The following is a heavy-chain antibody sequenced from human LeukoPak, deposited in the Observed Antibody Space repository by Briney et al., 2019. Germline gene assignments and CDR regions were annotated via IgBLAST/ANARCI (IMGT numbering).Heavy chain of an antibody. J-gene: IGHJ4*02. CDR2: ISSSSSTI. CDR1: GFTFSSYS. CDR3: ARSGEDYYDSSGYHYYFDY. V-gene: IGHV3-48*01. D-gene: IGHD3-22*01. Sequence: PGGSLRLSCAASGFTFSSYSMNWVRQAPGKGLEWVSYISSSSSTIYYADSVKGRFTISRDNSKNTLYLQMNSLRAEDTAVYYCARSGEDYYDSSGYHYYFDYWGQGTLVTVSS.